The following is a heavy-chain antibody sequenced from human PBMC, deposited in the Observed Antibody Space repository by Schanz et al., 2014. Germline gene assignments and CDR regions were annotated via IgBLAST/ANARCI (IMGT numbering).Heavy chain of an antibody. CDR3: VRDSFFAFVY. CDR1: GFSFGTYA. J-gene: IGHJ4*02. V-gene: IGHV3-23*01. D-gene: IGHD3-3*01. Sequence: EVHLLESGGGLVQPGGSLRLSCAASGFSFGTYAMSWVRQAPGKGLLWVSAISASGGTTYYADSVKGRFTISRDNSKNTLYLQMNSLRAEDTAVYYCVRDSFFAFVYWGQGALVIVSS. CDR2: ISASGGTT.